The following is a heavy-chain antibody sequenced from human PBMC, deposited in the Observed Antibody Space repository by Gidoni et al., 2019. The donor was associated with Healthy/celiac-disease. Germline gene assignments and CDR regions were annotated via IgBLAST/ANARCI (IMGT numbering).Heavy chain of an antibody. J-gene: IGHJ4*02. CDR1: GGTFSSYA. Sequence: QVQLVQSGAEVQKPGSSVKVSCKASGGTFSSYAISWVRESPGQGLEWMGGIIPIFGTANYAQKFQGRVTITADESTNTAYMELSSLRSEDTAVYYCARAAFSDLYFDYWGQGTLVTVSS. D-gene: IGHD1-26*01. CDR3: ARAAFSDLYFDY. CDR2: IIPIFGTA. V-gene: IGHV1-69*01.